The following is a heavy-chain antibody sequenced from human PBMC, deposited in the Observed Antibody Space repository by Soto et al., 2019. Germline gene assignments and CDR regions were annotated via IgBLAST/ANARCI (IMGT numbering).Heavy chain of an antibody. Sequence: EVELVESGGGLVKPGGSLKLSCAASGFTFSTYNMIWVRQAPGKGLELVSSISAGSSNIYYAPSVKGRFTISRDNATNLLYLQSNSLRAEDTAVYYCARQYPRSSRHFDNWGQGTLVIVSS. V-gene: IGHV3-21*01. CDR1: GFTFSTYN. J-gene: IGHJ4*02. CDR3: ARQYPRSSRHFDN. CDR2: ISAGSSNI. D-gene: IGHD6-6*01.